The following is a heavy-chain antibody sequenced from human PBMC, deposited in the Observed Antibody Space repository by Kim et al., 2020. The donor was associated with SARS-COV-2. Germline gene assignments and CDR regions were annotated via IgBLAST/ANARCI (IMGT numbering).Heavy chain of an antibody. CDR3: MKGGWGWIWDH. Sequence: GGSLRLSCTTSGFTFTGYAMSWVRQAPGKGLEWVSSIDGSDGTTYNVDSVKGRFTISRDNSKNTLYLQMNSLRADDTAVYYCMKGGWGWIWDHWGQGT. D-gene: IGHD2-2*03. CDR1: GFTFTGYA. J-gene: IGHJ4*02. CDR2: IDGSDGTT. V-gene: IGHV3-23*01.